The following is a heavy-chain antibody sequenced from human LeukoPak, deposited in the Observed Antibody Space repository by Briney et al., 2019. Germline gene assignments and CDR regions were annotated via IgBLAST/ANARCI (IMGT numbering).Heavy chain of an antibody. J-gene: IGHJ4*02. D-gene: IGHD1-26*01. CDR1: GFTFSSYS. CDR3: ARVGFSGSSSYFDY. CDR2: ISSSSSYI. V-gene: IGHV3-21*01. Sequence: GGSLRLSCAASGFTFSSYSMNWVRQAPGKGLEWVSSISSSSSYIYYADSVKGRFTISRDNAKNSLYLQMNSLRAEDTAVYYCARVGFSGSSSYFDYWGQGTLVTVSS.